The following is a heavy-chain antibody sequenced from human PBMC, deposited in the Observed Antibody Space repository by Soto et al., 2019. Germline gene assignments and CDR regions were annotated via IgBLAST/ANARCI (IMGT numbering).Heavy chain of an antibody. Sequence: EVQLVESGGGLVKPGGSLRLSCSASGITFSKAWMTWVRQAPGKGLEWVGRIKSRTDYGTTDYAAPVKGRFTISRDDSKNTLYLQMNSLKTEDTAVYYCTTDCSSTNWYGDGAFDIWGQGTMVTVSS. J-gene: IGHJ3*02. CDR1: GITFSKAW. D-gene: IGHD2-2*01. V-gene: IGHV3-15*01. CDR3: TTDCSSTNWYGDGAFDI. CDR2: IKSRTDYGTT.